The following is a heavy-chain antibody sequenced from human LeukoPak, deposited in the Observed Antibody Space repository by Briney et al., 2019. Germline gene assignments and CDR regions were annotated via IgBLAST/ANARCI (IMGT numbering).Heavy chain of an antibody. CDR1: VFTVSNNY. Sequence: GGSLRLSCAASVFTVSNNYMSWVRQAPGKGLEWVSVIYSGGSTYYADSVKGRFTISRDNSKNTLYLQMNSLRAEDTAVYYCARAAGPWPYYFDYWGQGTLVTVSS. V-gene: IGHV3-53*01. J-gene: IGHJ4*02. CDR2: IYSGGST. CDR3: ARAAGPWPYYFDY.